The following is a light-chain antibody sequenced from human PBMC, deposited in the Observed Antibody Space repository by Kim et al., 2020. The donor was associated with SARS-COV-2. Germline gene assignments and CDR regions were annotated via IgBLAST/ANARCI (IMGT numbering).Light chain of an antibody. CDR2: DAS. V-gene: IGKV1-33*01. J-gene: IGKJ4*01. CDR3: QQYDKLPLT. Sequence: DIQMTQSPSSLSASVGHRVTITCQASQDIGNYLNWYQQKPGKAPEVLIYDASNVATGAPSRFSGSGSGTDFTFTITSLQPEDIATYYCQQYDKLPLTVGGGTKVDIK. CDR1: QDIGNY.